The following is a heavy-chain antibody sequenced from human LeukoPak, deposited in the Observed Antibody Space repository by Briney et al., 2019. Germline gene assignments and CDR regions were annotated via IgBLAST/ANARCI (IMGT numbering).Heavy chain of an antibody. D-gene: IGHD6-13*01. J-gene: IGHJ4*02. CDR1: GGSISSSSYY. Sequence: SETLSLTCTVSGGSISSSSYYWGWIRQPPGKGLEWIGSIYYSGSTYYNPSLKSRVTISVDTSKNQFSLKLSSVTAADTAVYYCARGVYSSREDWGQGTLVTVSS. CDR2: IYYSGST. V-gene: IGHV4-39*01. CDR3: ARGVYSSRED.